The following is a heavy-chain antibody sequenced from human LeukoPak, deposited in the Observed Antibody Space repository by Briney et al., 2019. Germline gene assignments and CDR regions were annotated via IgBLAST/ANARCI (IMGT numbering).Heavy chain of an antibody. Sequence: PSETLSLTCTVSGGSINNGGYYWSWIRQHPGKGLEWIGYIYYSGSSYYNPSLKSRVTISVDTSKNQFSLKLSSVTAADTAVYYCAREYRYFDWLSEGLDAFDIWGQGTMVTVSS. CDR2: IYYSGSS. CDR3: AREYRYFDWLSEGLDAFDI. J-gene: IGHJ3*02. D-gene: IGHD3-9*01. CDR1: GGSINNGGYY. V-gene: IGHV4-31*03.